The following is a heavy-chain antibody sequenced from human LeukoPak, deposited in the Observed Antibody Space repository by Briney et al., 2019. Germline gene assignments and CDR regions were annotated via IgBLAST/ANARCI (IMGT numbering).Heavy chain of an antibody. CDR3: AKMPVSYSSGWSNFDY. D-gene: IGHD6-25*01. V-gene: IGHV3-23*01. J-gene: IGHJ4*02. Sequence: GGSLRLSWAASGFTFSSYAMSWVRQAPGKGLEWVSGISGSGGSTYYADPVKGRFTISRDNSKNTLYLQMNSLRAEHTAVYYCAKMPVSYSSGWSNFDYWGQGNLVTVSS. CDR2: ISGSGGST. CDR1: GFTFSSYA.